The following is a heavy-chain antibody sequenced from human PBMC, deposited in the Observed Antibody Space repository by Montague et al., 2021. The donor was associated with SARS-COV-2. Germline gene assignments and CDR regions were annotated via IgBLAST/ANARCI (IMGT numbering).Heavy chain of an antibody. CDR2: IGTAGDT. D-gene: IGHD3-3*01. J-gene: IGHJ6*04. Sequence: SVRLSCLASGFTFSSHDMHWVRQSPGKGLQWVSAIGTAGDTYYEGSVEGRFTIPREDAKSSLSLQMTSLTAGDTAVYYCARAHADSVYHFWSGSVTSTSLDVWGKGTAVTVSS. V-gene: IGHV3-13*01. CDR3: ARAHADSVYHFWSGSVTSTSLDV. CDR1: GFTFSSHD.